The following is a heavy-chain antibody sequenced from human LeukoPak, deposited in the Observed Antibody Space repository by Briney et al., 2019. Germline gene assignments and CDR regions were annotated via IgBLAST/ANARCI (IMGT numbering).Heavy chain of an antibody. CDR3: AKYEGLQAYEYFFYALEV. CDR2: IKQDGSDK. Sequence: GGSLRLSCAASGFTFSHYWMSWVRQAPGKGLEWVANIKQDGSDKYYVDSVKGRFTISRDNAKNSLYLQMNSLRAGDTAVYYCAKYEGLQAYEYFFYALEVWGQGTTVTVFS. CDR1: GFTFSHYW. J-gene: IGHJ6*02. D-gene: IGHD5-24*01. V-gene: IGHV3-7*01.